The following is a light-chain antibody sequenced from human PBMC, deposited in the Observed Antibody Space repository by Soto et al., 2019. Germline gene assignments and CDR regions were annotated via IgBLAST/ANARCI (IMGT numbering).Light chain of an antibody. CDR1: ISNIGGNS. CDR2: NDN. V-gene: IGLV1-47*02. Sequence: QYVLTQPPSASGTPGQRVIISCSGSISNIGGNSVYWYQQLPGTAPKLLINNDNQRPSGVPDRFSGSKSGTSASLAISGLRSEDEADYFCAAWDDSLTGVVFGGGTKLTVL. J-gene: IGLJ2*01. CDR3: AAWDDSLTGVV.